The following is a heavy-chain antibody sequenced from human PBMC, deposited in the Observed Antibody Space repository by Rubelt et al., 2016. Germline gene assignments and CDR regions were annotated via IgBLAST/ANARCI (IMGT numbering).Heavy chain of an antibody. D-gene: IGHD3-10*01. V-gene: IGHV3-33*01. Sequence: YGMHWVRQAPGKGLEWVAVIWYDGSNKYYADSVKGRFTISRDNSKNTLYLQMNSLRAEDTAVYYCARDYTMVRGVIEYFDYWGQGTLVTVSS. CDR3: ARDYTMVRGVIEYFDY. J-gene: IGHJ4*02. CDR2: IWYDGSNK. CDR1: YG.